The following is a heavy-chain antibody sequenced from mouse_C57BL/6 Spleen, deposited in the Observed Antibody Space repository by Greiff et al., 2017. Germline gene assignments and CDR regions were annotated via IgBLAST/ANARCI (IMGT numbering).Heavy chain of an antibody. V-gene: IGHV1-76*01. CDR3: ARGSGNYYFDY. J-gene: IGHJ2*01. CDR1: GYTFTDYY. Sequence: QVQLKESGAELVRPGASVKLSCKASGYTFTDYYINWVKQRPGQGLEWIARIYPGSGNTYYNEKFKGKATLTAEKSSSTAYMQLSSLTSEDSAVYFCARGSGNYYFDYWGQGTTLTVSS. D-gene: IGHD2-1*01. CDR2: IYPGSGNT.